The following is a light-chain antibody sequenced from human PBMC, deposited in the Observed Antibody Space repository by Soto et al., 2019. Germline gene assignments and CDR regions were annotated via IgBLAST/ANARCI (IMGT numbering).Light chain of an antibody. V-gene: IGLV2-8*01. J-gene: IGLJ1*01. CDR2: EVS. CDR3: LSYADTAYV. Sequence: QSVLTQPPSASGSPGQSVTISCAGTSSDVGGYNYVSWYQQYPGKVPKLMIYEVSERSSGVPDRFSGSKSGNTAFLTVSGLQAEDEADYYCLSYADTAYVFGTGTKGTVL. CDR1: SSDVGGYNY.